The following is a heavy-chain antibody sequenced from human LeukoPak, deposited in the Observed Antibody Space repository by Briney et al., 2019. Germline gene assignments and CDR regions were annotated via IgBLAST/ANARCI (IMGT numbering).Heavy chain of an antibody. J-gene: IGHJ6*02. CDR3: ARASEAASPSWPYYYYYGMDV. D-gene: IGHD2-15*01. CDR2: ISAYNGNT. CDR1: GYTFTSYG. V-gene: IGHV1-18*01. Sequence: ASVKVSCKASGYTFTSYGISWVRQAPGQGLEWMGWISAYNGNTNYAQKLQGRVTMTTDTSTSTAYMELRSLRSDDTAVYYCARASEAASPSWPYYYYYGMDVWGQGTTVTVSS.